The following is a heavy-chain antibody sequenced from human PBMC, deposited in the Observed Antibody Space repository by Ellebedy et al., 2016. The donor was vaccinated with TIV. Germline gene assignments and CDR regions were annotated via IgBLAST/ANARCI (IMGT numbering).Heavy chain of an antibody. J-gene: IGHJ6*02. Sequence: AASVKVSCKASGYTFTGYYMHWVRQAPGQGLEWMGWISAYNGNTNYAQKFQGRVTMTEDTSTSTAYMELRSLRSDDTAVYYCARDPSYYDILTGYYKYYYYGMDVWGQGTTVTVSS. D-gene: IGHD3-9*01. V-gene: IGHV1-18*04. CDR2: ISAYNGNT. CDR1: GYTFTGYY. CDR3: ARDPSYYDILTGYYKYYYYGMDV.